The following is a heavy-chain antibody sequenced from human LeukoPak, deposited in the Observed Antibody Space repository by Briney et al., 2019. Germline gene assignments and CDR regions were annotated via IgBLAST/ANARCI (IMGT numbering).Heavy chain of an antibody. D-gene: IGHD6-13*01. V-gene: IGHV3-30*09. J-gene: IGHJ6*02. CDR2: ISYDGHNI. CDR3: ARDRKQQLDVYYYYGMDV. Sequence: GVSQTLFCAPSGLTFSTYDVHWARHAPGKGREWLAVISYDGHNIYYPDSVKGRFAISRYNSKNTLYLQMISLRAEDTAVYYCARDRKQQLDVYYYYGMDVWGQGTPVTVSS. CDR1: GLTFSTYD.